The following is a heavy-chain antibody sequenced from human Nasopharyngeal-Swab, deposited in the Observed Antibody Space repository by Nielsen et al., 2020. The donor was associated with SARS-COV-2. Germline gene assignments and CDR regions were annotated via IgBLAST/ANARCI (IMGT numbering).Heavy chain of an antibody. V-gene: IGHV3-9*01. CDR1: GFTFSIYT. Sequence: GGSLRLSCAASGFTFSIYTMNWVRQAPGKGLEWVSGISWNGNIRGHADSVEGRFTISRDNAKSSLYLQMNSLRVEDTALYYCARENNWEALRYFDLWGRGTLVTVSS. CDR2: ISWNGNIR. CDR3: ARENNWEALRYFDL. J-gene: IGHJ2*01. D-gene: IGHD1-20*01.